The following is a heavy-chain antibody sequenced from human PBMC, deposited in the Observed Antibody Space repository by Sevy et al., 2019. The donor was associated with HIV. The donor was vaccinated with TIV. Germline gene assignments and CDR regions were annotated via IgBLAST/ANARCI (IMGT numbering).Heavy chain of an antibody. Sequence: GGSLRLSCAASGFTLSSYAMSWVRQAPGKGLEWVSGISYRGGSTYNADSVKGRFTISRDNSKNMLYLQMNSLRAEDTAVYYCAKDGELNTPFDPRGQGTLVTVSS. CDR2: ISYRGGST. CDR1: GFTLSSYA. D-gene: IGHD1-26*01. V-gene: IGHV3-23*01. CDR3: AKDGELNTPFDP. J-gene: IGHJ5*02.